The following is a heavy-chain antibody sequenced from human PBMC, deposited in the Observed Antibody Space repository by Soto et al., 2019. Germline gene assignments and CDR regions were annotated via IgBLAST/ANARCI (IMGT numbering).Heavy chain of an antibody. CDR2: IIPIFGTA. Sequence: ASVKVSCKASGGTFSSYAISWVRQAPGQGLEWMGGIIPIFGTANYAQKFQGRVTITADESTSTAYMELSSLRSEDTAVYYCARAPLAVTMVRGVTNWFDPWGQGTLVTVSS. J-gene: IGHJ5*02. D-gene: IGHD3-10*01. CDR3: ARAPLAVTMVRGVTNWFDP. V-gene: IGHV1-69*13. CDR1: GGTFSSYA.